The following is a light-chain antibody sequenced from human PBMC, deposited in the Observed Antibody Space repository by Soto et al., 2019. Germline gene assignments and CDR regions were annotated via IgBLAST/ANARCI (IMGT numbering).Light chain of an antibody. J-gene: IGKJ3*01. V-gene: IGKV2-24*01. CDR3: MQATQFPIT. Sequence: DIVMTQTPLSSPVTLGQPASISCRSSQSLLHSDGNTYLSWLQQRPGQPPRLLIYKVFNRFSGVPDRFGGSGAGTDFTLKISRVEAEDVGIYYCMQATQFPITFGPGTKVDIK. CDR1: QSLLHSDGNTY. CDR2: KVF.